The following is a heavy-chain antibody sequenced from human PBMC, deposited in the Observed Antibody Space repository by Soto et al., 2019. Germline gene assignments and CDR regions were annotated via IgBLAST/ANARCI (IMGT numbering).Heavy chain of an antibody. D-gene: IGHD1-1*01. CDR2: IWYDGSNK. CDR1: GFTFSSYG. CDR3: ARYDSTKRGLDY. Sequence: TGGSLRLSCAASGFTFSSYGMHWVRQAPGKGLEWVAVIWYDGSNKYYADSVKGRFTISRDNSKNTLYLQMNSLRAEDTAVYYCARYDSTKRGLDYWGLGTLVTVSS. J-gene: IGHJ4*02. V-gene: IGHV3-33*01.